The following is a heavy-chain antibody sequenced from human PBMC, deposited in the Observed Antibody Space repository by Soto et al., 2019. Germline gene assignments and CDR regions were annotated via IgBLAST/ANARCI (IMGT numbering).Heavy chain of an antibody. V-gene: IGHV1-2*02. Sequence: QVQLAQSGPEVKRPGDSVRVACKADGDTFSTYFIHWVRQAPGQGVEWMGWISPSSGGTKYAQTFLGRVTWSKYTSVSSVYLNLVILSADDTAIYYCARQGVVVTDVETLLSFDMWGQGTMVTVSS. CDR1: GDTFSTYF. CDR2: ISPSSGGT. CDR3: ARQGVVVTDVETLLSFDM. J-gene: IGHJ3*02. D-gene: IGHD2-15*01.